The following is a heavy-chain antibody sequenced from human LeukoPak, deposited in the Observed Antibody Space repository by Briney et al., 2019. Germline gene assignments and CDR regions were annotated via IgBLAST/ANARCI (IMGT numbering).Heavy chain of an antibody. V-gene: IGHV1-2*02. Sequence: ASVKVSCKASGYTFTNYGISWVRQAPGQGLEWMGWINPNSGGTNYAQKFQGRVTMTRDTSISTAYMELSRLRSDDTAVYYCARDQTGDCTNGVCYTADYWGQGTLVTVSS. CDR2: INPNSGGT. CDR3: ARDQTGDCTNGVCYTADY. D-gene: IGHD2-8*01. J-gene: IGHJ4*02. CDR1: GYTFTNYG.